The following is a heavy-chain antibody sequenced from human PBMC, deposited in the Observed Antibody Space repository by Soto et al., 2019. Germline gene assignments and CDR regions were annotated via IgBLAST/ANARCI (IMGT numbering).Heavy chain of an antibody. Sequence: GEPLKISCKGSGYTFTEYSIGWVRLLPGKGLEWMGIIYPGESDKRYSRSFQGHFTITVEKSTSIVYLQWNTLKASDTALSYCARHNSNFRNLYYAMDVWGQGTTVTFS. CDR2: IYPGESDK. J-gene: IGHJ6*02. V-gene: IGHV5-51*01. CDR3: ARHNSNFRNLYYAMDV. CDR1: GYTFTEYS. D-gene: IGHD4-4*01.